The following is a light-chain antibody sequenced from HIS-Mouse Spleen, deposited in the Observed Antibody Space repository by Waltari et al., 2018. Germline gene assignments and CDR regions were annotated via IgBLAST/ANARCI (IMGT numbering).Light chain of an antibody. V-gene: IGKV1-33*01. CDR3: QQYDNLPPVIT. J-gene: IGKJ5*01. CDR2: DAS. Sequence: IQITHSPSSLSASVGDRVTITCQSSQESSNYFNWYQQKPGKAPKPLIYDASNLEKGVPSRFSGSGSGTDFTFTISSLQPEDIATYYCQQYDNLPPVITFGQGTRLEIK. CDR1: QESSNY.